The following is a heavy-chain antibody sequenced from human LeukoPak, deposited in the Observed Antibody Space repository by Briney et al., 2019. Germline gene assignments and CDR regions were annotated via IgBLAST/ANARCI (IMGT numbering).Heavy chain of an antibody. CDR1: GGSVSSGSYY. D-gene: IGHD6-13*01. J-gene: IGHJ4*02. CDR2: NYYSGST. Sequence: PSETLSLTCTVSGGSVSSGSYYWSWIRQPPGKGLEWIGYNYYSGSTNYNPSLKGRVTISVDTSKNQFSLKLSSVTAADTAVYYCARLRIAAAGTPIDYWGQGTLVTVSS. V-gene: IGHV4-61*01. CDR3: ARLRIAAAGTPIDY.